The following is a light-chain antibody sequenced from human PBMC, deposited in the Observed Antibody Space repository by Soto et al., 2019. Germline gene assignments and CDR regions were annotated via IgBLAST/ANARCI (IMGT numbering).Light chain of an antibody. CDR3: QKCKVAPFT. V-gene: IGKV1-27*01. J-gene: IGKJ4*01. Sequence: DIQMTQSPSSLSAFVGDRVTITCRASQGIGNFLAWYQQKPGKVPKLLIYAASTLQSGVPSRFSGSGSGTDFTLTISSLQPEDVATYYCQKCKVAPFTFGGGTKVEIK. CDR2: AAS. CDR1: QGIGNF.